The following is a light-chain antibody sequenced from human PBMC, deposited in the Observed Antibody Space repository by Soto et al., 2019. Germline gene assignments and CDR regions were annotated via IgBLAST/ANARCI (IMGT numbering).Light chain of an antibody. CDR1: SSDVGSNNF. J-gene: IGLJ3*02. CDR3: SSFTTANTWV. Sequence: QSALTQTASVSGSPGQSITISCTGTSSDVGSNNFVSWFQQHPGKAPKLMIYEVTNRPSGVSYRFSGSKSGNTASLTISGLQAEDEADYYCSSFTTANTWVFGGGTKLTVL. CDR2: EVT. V-gene: IGLV2-14*01.